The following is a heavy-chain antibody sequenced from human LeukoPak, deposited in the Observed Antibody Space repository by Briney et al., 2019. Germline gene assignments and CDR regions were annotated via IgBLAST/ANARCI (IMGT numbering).Heavy chain of an antibody. CDR3: ARLDPAADDDY. CDR1: GYSIRNGYW. J-gene: IGHJ4*02. V-gene: IGHV4-4*02. CDR2: IHHSGST. Sequence: SGTLSLTCAVSGYSIRNGYWWSWVRQSPGKGLEWIGEIHHSGSTYYNPSLKSRVTISVDTSKNQFSLKLSSVTAADTAVYYCARLDPAADDDYWGQGTLVTVSS. D-gene: IGHD6-13*01.